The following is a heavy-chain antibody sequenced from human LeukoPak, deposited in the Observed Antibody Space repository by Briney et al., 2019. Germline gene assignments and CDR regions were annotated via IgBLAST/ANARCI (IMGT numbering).Heavy chain of an antibody. J-gene: IGHJ6*03. Sequence: ASVKVSCKASGYTFTSYDINWVRQATGQGLEWMGWMYPNSGNTGYAQKFQGRVTITRNTSISTAYMELSSLRSEDTAVYYCARGDGYCSSTSCLHGYYYYYMDVWGKGTTVTVSS. CDR3: ARGDGYCSSTSCLHGYYYYYMDV. D-gene: IGHD2-2*03. CDR2: MYPNSGNT. CDR1: GYTFTSYD. V-gene: IGHV1-8*03.